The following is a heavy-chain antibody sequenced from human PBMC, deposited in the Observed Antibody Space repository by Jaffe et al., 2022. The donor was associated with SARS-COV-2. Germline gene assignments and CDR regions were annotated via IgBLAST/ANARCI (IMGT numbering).Heavy chain of an antibody. CDR3: VRDEQYYYGSRSAIFDY. J-gene: IGHJ4*02. D-gene: IGHD3-10*01. V-gene: IGHV3-21*01. Sequence: EVQMVESGGGLVKPGGSLRLSCAASGFTFSSYSMNWVRQTPGKGLEWVSSITSGSSFTYYADSVKGRFTVSRDNAKNSLYLQMDSLRAEDTAVYYCVRDEQYYYGSRSAIFDYWGQGTLVTVSS. CDR1: GFTFSSYS. CDR2: ITSGSSFT.